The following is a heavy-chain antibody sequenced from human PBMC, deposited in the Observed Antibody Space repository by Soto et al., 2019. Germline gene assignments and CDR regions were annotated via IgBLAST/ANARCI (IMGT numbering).Heavy chain of an antibody. CDR2: INYSGST. D-gene: IGHD6-13*01. Sequence: QVQLQESGPGLVKHSETLSLTCTVSGGSISNCYWSWIRQPPGKGLEWIGHINYSGSTNYNPSLKSRVTISIDTSRNQFSLRLSSVTAADTAVYYCARVYSSRWYYFDHWGQGTLVTVSS. CDR1: GGSISNCY. V-gene: IGHV4-59*01. CDR3: ARVYSSRWYYFDH. J-gene: IGHJ4*02.